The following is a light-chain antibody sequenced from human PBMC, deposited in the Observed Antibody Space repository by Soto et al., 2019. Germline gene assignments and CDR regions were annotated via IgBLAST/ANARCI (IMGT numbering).Light chain of an antibody. CDR2: EVN. CDR1: SSDVGGYDY. V-gene: IGLV2-14*01. Sequence: QSALTQPASVSGSPGQSITISCTGTSSDVGGYDYVSWYQQYPGKAPKLMIYEVNNRPSGVSNRFSGSKSGNTASLTISGLQAEDEADYYCVSYTSSSTLVFGGGTKVTVL. CDR3: VSYTSSSTLV. J-gene: IGLJ2*01.